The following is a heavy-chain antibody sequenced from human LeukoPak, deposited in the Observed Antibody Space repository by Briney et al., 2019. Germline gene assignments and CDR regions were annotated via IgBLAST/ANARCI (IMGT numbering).Heavy chain of an antibody. J-gene: IGHJ6*02. CDR1: GGTFSSYA. CDR2: IIPIFGTA. CDR3: ARPSPGPACRGSCSNHYYGMDV. V-gene: IGHV1-69*06. Sequence: SVKVSCKASGGTFSSYAISWVRQAPGQGLEWMGGIIPIFGTANYAQKFQGRVTITADKSTSTAYMELSSLRSEDTAVYYCARPSPGPACRGSCSNHYYGMDVWGQGTLVTVSS. D-gene: IGHD2-15*01.